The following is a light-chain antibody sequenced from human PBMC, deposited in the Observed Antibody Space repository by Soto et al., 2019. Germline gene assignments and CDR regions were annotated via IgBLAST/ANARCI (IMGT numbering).Light chain of an antibody. Sequence: EIVLTQSPATLSLSPGERANLSCRASQSVSSCLAWYQQKPGQAPRLLIYDASNMAAGIPARFSGSGSGTDFTLTISSLQPEDFAVYYCQQRGNWPTFGQGTKVDIK. CDR3: QQRGNWPT. CDR2: DAS. V-gene: IGKV3-11*01. J-gene: IGKJ1*01. CDR1: QSVSSC.